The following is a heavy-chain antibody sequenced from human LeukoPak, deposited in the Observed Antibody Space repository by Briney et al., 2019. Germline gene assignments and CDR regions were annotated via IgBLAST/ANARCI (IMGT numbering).Heavy chain of an antibody. CDR3: ARGGGTGYYYYMDV. CDR1: GGSISSYY. CDR2: IYYSGST. V-gene: IGHV4-59*01. J-gene: IGHJ6*03. D-gene: IGHD1-14*01. Sequence: SETLSLTCTVSGGSISSYYWSWIRQPPGKGLEWIGYIYYSGSTNYNPSLKSRVTISVDTSKNQFSLKLSSVTAADTAVYYCARGGGTGYYYYMDVWGKGTTVTVSS.